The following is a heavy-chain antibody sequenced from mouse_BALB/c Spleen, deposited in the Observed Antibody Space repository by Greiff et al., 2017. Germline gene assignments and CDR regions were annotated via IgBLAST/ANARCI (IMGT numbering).Heavy chain of an antibody. CDR1: GYTFTSYY. D-gene: IGHD2-4*01. CDR3: ARGDYDYDGYFDY. Sequence: QVHVKQSGPELVKPGASVKMSCKASGYTFTSYYIHWVKQRPGQGLEWIGWIYPGDGSTKYNEKFKGKTTLTADKSSSTAYMLLSSLTSEDSAIYFCARGDYDYDGYFDYWGQGTTLTVSS. CDR2: IYPGDGST. J-gene: IGHJ2*01. V-gene: IGHV1S56*01.